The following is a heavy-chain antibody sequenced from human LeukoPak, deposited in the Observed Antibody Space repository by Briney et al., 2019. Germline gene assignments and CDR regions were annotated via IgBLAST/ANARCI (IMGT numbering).Heavy chain of an antibody. D-gene: IGHD3-16*01. CDR3: ARDGRGGYLDY. CDR1: GFTFSNYW. Sequence: PGGSLRLSCADFGFTFSNYWMSWVRQAPGKRLEWVANINEDGSKKFYVDSVKGRFTISRDNSKNSLFLQMNSLRAEDTAMYYCARDGRGGYLDYWGQGTLVTVS. CDR2: INEDGSKK. V-gene: IGHV3-7*01. J-gene: IGHJ4*02.